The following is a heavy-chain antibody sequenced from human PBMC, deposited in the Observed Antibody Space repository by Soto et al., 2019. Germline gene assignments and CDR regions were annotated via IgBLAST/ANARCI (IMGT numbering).Heavy chain of an antibody. V-gene: IGHV4-38-2*02. J-gene: IGHJ4*02. CDR1: GYLISSGYY. D-gene: IGHD3-22*01. CDR3: AGALSSGYDSYYFDY. Sequence: PSETLSLTCSVSGYLISSGYYWGWVRQTPGKGLEWLGSIDYSGKTYKNPSLKSRVSASVDLSQNQFSLNLRSVTAADTAVYFCAGALSSGYDSYYFDYWGQGTLVTLSS. CDR2: IDYSGKT.